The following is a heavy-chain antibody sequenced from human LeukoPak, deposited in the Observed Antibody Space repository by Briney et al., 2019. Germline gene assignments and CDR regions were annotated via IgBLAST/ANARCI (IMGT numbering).Heavy chain of an antibody. CDR1: GYSFTDYW. CDR3: AGRLAAPHSFDV. CDR2: IYPGDSDT. V-gene: IGHV5-51*01. Sequence: GESLKISCKGSGYSFTDYWTGWVRQMPGKGLEWMGIIYPGDSDTRYSPSFQGQVTISADKSISTAYLQWSSLKASDTAIYYCAGRLAAPHSFDVWGQGTMVTVSS. D-gene: IGHD6-6*01. J-gene: IGHJ3*01.